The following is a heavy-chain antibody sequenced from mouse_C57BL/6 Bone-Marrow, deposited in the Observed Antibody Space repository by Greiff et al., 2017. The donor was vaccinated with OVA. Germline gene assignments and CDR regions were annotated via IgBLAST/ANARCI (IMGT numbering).Heavy chain of an antibody. V-gene: IGHV14-4*01. J-gene: IGHJ1*03. Sequence: VQLQQSGAALVRPGASVKLSCPASGFNIKDDYMHWVKQRPEQGLEWIGWIDPETGDTEYASTFPGKATITADTSSNTAYQPLSSLPSEDTAVDYGTTSTTVGFDVWGTGTTVTVSA. CDR3: TTSTTVGFDV. CDR2: IDPETGDT. CDR1: GFNIKDDY. D-gene: IGHD1-1*01.